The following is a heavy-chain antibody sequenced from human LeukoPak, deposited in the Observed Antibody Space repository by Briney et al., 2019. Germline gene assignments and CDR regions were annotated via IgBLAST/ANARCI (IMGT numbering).Heavy chain of an antibody. D-gene: IGHD3-10*01. CDR3: ARDLSGDGHFDY. J-gene: IGHJ4*02. CDR2: ISSNGGNT. V-gene: IGHV3-64*01. CDR1: RFTFSNYA. Sequence: GGSLRLSCAASRFTFSNYAMHWVRQAPGKGLEHVSAISSNGGNTHYANSVKGRLTISRDNSKNTLYLQMGSLRAEDTAVYYCARDLSGDGHFDYWGQGTLVTVSS.